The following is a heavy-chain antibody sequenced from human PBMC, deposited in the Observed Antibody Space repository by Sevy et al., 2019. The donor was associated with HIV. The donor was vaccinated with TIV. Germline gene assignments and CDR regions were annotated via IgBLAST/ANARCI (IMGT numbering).Heavy chain of an antibody. J-gene: IGHJ1*01. CDR3: ALERLSSAVAEYFHN. D-gene: IGHD1-1*01. V-gene: IGHV3-30-3*01. CDR1: GFTFNFFS. CDR2: ISFDGSNE. Sequence: GGSLRLSCAASGFTFNFFSMHWVRQAPGKGLEWVATISFDGSNEHYAGSVKSRFTISRDNSKNSLFLQMNSLRADDSAVYYCALERLSSAVAEYFHNWGQGTLVTVSS.